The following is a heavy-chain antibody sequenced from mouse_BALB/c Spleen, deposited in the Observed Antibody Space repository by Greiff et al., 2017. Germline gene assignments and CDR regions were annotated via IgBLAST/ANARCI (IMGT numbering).Heavy chain of an antibody. Sequence: VQLQQSGAELVKPGASVKLSCTASGFNIKDTYMHWVKQRPEQGLEWIGRIDPANGNTKYDPKFQGKATITADTSSNTAYLQLSSLTSEDTAVYYCAREDGSSYLFYAMDYWGQGTSVTVSS. J-gene: IGHJ4*01. CDR3: AREDGSSYLFYAMDY. CDR2: IDPANGNT. V-gene: IGHV14-3*02. CDR1: GFNIKDTY. D-gene: IGHD1-1*01.